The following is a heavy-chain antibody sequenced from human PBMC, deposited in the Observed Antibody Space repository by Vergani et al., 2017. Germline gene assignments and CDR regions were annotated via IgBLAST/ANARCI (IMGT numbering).Heavy chain of an antibody. CDR2: IYTSGST. Sequence: QVQLQESGPGLVKPSQTLSLTCTVSGGSINSGNYYWSWIRQPAGKGLEWIGRIYTSGSTNYNPSLKSLVTISVDTSKNQFSLKLSSVTAADTAVYYCARDLTGTPKHYGMDVWGQGTTVTVSS. CDR3: ARDLTGTPKHYGMDV. D-gene: IGHD1-20*01. CDR1: GGSINSGNYY. J-gene: IGHJ6*02. V-gene: IGHV4-61*02.